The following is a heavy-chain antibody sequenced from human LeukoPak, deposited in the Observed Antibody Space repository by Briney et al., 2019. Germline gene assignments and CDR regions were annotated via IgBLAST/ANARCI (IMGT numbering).Heavy chain of an antibody. CDR1: GFTFSSYD. CDR3: ARGWGAN. Sequence: GGSLRLSCAASGFTFSSYDMNWVRQAPGKGLEWVSYISPSGSTVYYADSVKGRFTTSRDNAKNSLYLQMNSLRAADTAVYYCARGWGANWGQGTLVTVSS. V-gene: IGHV3-48*03. J-gene: IGHJ4*02. CDR2: ISPSGSTV. D-gene: IGHD3-16*01.